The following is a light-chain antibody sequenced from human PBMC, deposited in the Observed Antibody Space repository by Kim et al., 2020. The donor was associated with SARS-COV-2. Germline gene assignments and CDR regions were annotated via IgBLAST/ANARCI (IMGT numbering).Light chain of an antibody. V-gene: IGLV3-1*01. CDR1: KLGDKY. Sequence: SYELTQPPSVSVSPGQTASITCSGDKLGDKYACWYQQKPGQSPVLVIYQDSKRPSGIPERFSGSNSGNTATLPISGTQAMDEADYYCQACDSSILVFCGG. CDR2: QDS. J-gene: IGLJ2*01. CDR3: QACDSSILV.